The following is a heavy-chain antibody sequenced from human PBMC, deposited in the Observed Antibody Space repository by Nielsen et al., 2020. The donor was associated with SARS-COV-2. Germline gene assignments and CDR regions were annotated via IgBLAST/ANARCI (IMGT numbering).Heavy chain of an antibody. CDR3: ARSLNMARRGNAYGMDV. J-gene: IGHJ6*02. CDR2: VSHSGSI. Sequence: TLSLTCAVSGGSVSRHDWWTWVRQSPGKGLEWIGEVSHSGSINYNPSLKSRVTLSMDKSKRQFSLRLTSVSAADTAVYYCARSLNMARRGNAYGMDVWGQGTTVTVSS. D-gene: IGHD3-10*01. V-gene: IGHV4-4*02. CDR1: GGSVSRHDW.